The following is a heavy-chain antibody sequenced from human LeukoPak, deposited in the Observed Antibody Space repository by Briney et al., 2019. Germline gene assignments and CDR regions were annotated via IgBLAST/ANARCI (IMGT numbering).Heavy chain of an antibody. CDR3: AKELTAYYYDSSGCDY. V-gene: IGHV3-30*02. D-gene: IGHD3-22*01. CDR2: IRYDGSNK. Sequence: GGSLRLSCAASGFTFSSYGMHWVRQAPGKGLEWVAFIRYDGSNKYYADSVKGRFTISRDNSKNTLYLQMNSLRAEDTAVYYCAKELTAYYYDSSGCDYWGQGTLVTVSS. CDR1: GFTFSSYG. J-gene: IGHJ4*02.